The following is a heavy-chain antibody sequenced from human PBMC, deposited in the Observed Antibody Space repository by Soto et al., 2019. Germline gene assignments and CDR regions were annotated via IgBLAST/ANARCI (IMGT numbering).Heavy chain of an antibody. V-gene: IGHV4-59*08. CDR3: ARSMLGAAAGKGLWDY. CDR1: GASIGGYF. D-gene: IGHD6-13*01. Sequence: QVQLQESGPGLVKPSETLSLTCTVSGASIGGYFWSWIRQPPGKGLEWIGHIYYTGGANYNPSLKSRVTMSVDTSNNQFSLDLNSVTAADTAVYYCARSMLGAAAGKGLWDYWGQGTLVTVSS. J-gene: IGHJ4*02. CDR2: IYYTGGA.